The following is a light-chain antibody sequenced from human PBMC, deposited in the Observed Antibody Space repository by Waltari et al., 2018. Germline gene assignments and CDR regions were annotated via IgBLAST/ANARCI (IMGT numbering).Light chain of an antibody. CDR2: GAS. Sequence: EIVMTQSPATLSVSPGERATLSCRASQSVSSNLAWYQHKPGQAPRLLIYGASTRATGIPARFSGSGSGTEFTLTISSLQSEDSAVYYGQQYNNWPRRTFAQGTKVEIK. CDR3: QQYNNWPRRT. CDR1: QSVSSN. V-gene: IGKV3-15*01. J-gene: IGKJ2*01.